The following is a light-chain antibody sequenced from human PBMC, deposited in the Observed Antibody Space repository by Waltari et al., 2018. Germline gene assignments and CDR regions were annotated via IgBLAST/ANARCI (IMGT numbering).Light chain of an antibody. CDR1: PSVLHNSNNQDD. CDR2: WAS. V-gene: IGKV4-1*01. Sequence: DIVMTQSPDFLAVSLGERATINCQSSPSVLHNSNNQDDLAWFQQKPGQPPKLLIYWASTRRSGVPDRFSGSGSGADFTLTIGSLQAEDVAVYYCQQYYNTPRTFGQGTKVEIK. CDR3: QQYYNTPRT. J-gene: IGKJ1*01.